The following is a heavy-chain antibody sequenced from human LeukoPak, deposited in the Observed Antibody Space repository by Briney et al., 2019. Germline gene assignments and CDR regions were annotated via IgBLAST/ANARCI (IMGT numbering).Heavy chain of an antibody. CDR1: GGSFSGYY. D-gene: IGHD6-13*01. CDR3: AVRSRSNAFDI. V-gene: IGHV4-34*01. J-gene: IGHJ3*02. CDR2: INHSGNT. Sequence: SETLSLTCAVYGGSFSGYYWSWIRQPPGKGLEWIGEINHSGNTNYNPSLKSRVTISVDTSKNQFSLKLSSVTAADTAVYYCAVRSRSNAFDIWGQGTMVTVSS.